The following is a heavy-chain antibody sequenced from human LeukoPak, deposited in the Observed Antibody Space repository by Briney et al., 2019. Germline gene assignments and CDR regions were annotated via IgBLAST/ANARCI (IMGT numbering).Heavy chain of an antibody. J-gene: IGHJ4*02. D-gene: IGHD2-2*01. Sequence: GGSLRLSCAASGFTFSTYEMNWVRQAPGKGLEWVSHISSSGSTISHTDSVKGRFTISRDNAKNSLYLQMNSLRAEDTAVYYCARRYCSTTSCLLDYWGQGTLVTVSS. CDR2: ISSSGSTI. CDR1: GFTFSTYE. V-gene: IGHV3-48*03. CDR3: ARRYCSTTSCLLDY.